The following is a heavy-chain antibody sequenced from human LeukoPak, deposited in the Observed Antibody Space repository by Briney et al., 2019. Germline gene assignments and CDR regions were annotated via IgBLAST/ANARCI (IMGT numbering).Heavy chain of an antibody. J-gene: IGHJ5*01. V-gene: IGHV4-34*01. CDR2: INHSGST. CDR3: ARSGSQFPGGFDS. CDR1: GGSFSGYY. D-gene: IGHD3-10*01. Sequence: PSETLSLTCAVYGGSFSGYYWSWIRQPPGKGLEWIGEINHSGSTNYNPSLKSRVTISVDTSKNQFSLKLSSVTAADTAVYYRARSGSQFPGGFDSWGQGTLVTVSS.